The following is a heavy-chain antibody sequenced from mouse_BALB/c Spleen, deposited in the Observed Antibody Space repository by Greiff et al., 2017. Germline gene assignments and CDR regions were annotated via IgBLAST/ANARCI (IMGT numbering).Heavy chain of an antibody. CDR2: IWAGGST. V-gene: IGHV2-9*02. J-gene: IGHJ1*01. CDR3: ARDYYGSTSYWYFDV. CDR1: GFSLTSYG. D-gene: IGHD1-1*01. Sequence: QVQLQQSGPGLVAPSQSLSITCTVSGFSLTSYGVHWVRQPPGKGLEWLGVIWAGGSTNYNSALMSRLSISKDNSKSQVFLKMNSLQTDDTAMYYCARDYYGSTSYWYFDVWGAGTTVTVSS.